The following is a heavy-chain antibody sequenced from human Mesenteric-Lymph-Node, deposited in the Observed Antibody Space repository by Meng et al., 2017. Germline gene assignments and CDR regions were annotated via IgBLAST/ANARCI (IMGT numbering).Heavy chain of an antibody. CDR3: ARAWDIVATIEPY. CDR1: GFTVSSNY. D-gene: IGHD5-12*01. J-gene: IGHJ4*02. CDR2: IKQDGSEK. Sequence: GGSLRLSCAASGFTVSSNYMSWVRQAPGKGLEWVANIKQDGSEKYYVDSVKGRFTISRDNAKNSLYLQMNSLRAEDTAVYYCARAWDIVATIEPYWGQGTLVTVSS. V-gene: IGHV3-7*01.